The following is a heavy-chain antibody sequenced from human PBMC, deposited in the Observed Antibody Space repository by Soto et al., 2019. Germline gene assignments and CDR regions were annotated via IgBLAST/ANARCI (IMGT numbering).Heavy chain of an antibody. V-gene: IGHV1-46*01. J-gene: IGHJ4*02. D-gene: IGHD6-19*01. CDR1: GYSFTSYY. CDR2: INPSGGRA. CDR3: ARRGYDSGWSLDY. Sequence: VKLVQSGAEVREPGASVKVHCKPSGYSFTSYYINWVRQAPGQGLEWMGIINPSGGRANNAQEVQGRVTMTVDTSTSTVYMDRSSLTSDDTAVYYCARRGYDSGWSLDYWGQGTLVTVSS.